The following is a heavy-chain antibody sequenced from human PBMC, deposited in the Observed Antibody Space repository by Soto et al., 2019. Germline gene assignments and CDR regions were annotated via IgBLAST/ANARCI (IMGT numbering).Heavy chain of an antibody. D-gene: IGHD5-18*01. CDR1: GFTFDDYA. CDR2: ISWNSGSI. J-gene: IGHJ4*02. CDR3: AKDVARYTYGRLGY. V-gene: IGHV3-9*01. Sequence: EVQVVESGGGLVQPGRSLRLSCAASGFTFDDYAMHWVRQAPGKGLEWVSGISWNSGSIAYADSVKGRFTISRDNAQNSLYLQMNSLRTEDTAFYYCAKDVARYTYGRLGYWGQGTLVTVSS.